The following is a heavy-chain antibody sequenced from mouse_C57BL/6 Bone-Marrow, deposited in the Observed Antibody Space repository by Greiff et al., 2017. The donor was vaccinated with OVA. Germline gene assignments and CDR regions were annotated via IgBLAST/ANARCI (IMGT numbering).Heavy chain of an antibody. CDR2: IYPGGGYT. J-gene: IGHJ1*03. Sequence: VQVVESGAELVRPGTSVKMSCKASGYTFTNYWIGWAKQRPGHGLEWIGDIYPGGGYTNYNEKFKGKATLTADKSSSTAYMQFSSLTSEDSAIYYCAREGFITTVVAHWYFDVWGTGTTVTVSS. V-gene: IGHV1-63*01. D-gene: IGHD1-1*01. CDR1: GYTFTNYW. CDR3: AREGFITTVVAHWYFDV.